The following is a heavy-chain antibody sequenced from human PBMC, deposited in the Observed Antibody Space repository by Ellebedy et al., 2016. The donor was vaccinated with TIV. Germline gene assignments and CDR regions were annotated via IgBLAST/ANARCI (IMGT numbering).Heavy chain of an antibody. V-gene: IGHV4-30-4*01. CDR2: IYYSGST. J-gene: IGHJ4*02. CDR3: ASNDYTGGLDY. CDR1: GGSIRSVSHH. Sequence: LRLXCTVSGGSIRSVSHHWGWIRQPPGKGLEWIGYIYYSGSTYYNPSLKSRVTISVDTSKNQFSLKLSSVTAADTAVYYCASNDYTGGLDYWGQGTLVTVSS. D-gene: IGHD4-11*01.